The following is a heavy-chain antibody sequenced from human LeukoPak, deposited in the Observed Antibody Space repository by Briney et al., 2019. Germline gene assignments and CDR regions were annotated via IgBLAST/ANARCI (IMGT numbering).Heavy chain of an antibody. D-gene: IGHD5-18*01. CDR2: IHYSGST. CDR3: TREGYSSPDY. Sequence: PSETLSLTCSVSGGSISSYYWSWIRQPPGKGLEWIGYIHYSGSTNYNPSLKSRVTISADTSNNQFSLKLISVTAADTAVYYCTREGYSSPDYWGQGTLVTVSS. J-gene: IGHJ4*02. V-gene: IGHV4-59*12. CDR1: GGSISSYY.